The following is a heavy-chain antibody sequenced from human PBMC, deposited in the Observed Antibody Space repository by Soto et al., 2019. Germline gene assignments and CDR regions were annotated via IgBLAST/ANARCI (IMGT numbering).Heavy chain of an antibody. CDR3: ARDLSTVALAY. CDR1: GFTFSSYA. Sequence: GGSLRLSCAASGFTFSSYAMHWVRQAPGKGLEWVAVISYDGSNKYYADSVKGRFTISRDNSKNTLYLQMNSLRAEDTAVYYCARDLSTVALAYWGQGTLVTVSS. J-gene: IGHJ4*02. V-gene: IGHV3-30-3*01. CDR2: ISYDGSNK. D-gene: IGHD4-17*01.